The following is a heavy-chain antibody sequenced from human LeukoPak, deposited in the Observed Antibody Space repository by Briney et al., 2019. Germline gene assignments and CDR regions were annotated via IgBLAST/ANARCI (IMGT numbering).Heavy chain of an antibody. CDR2: ITSGSSYI. Sequence: GGSLRLSCAASGFTFSSYAMSWVRQAPGKGLEWVSSITSGSSYIYYADSVKGRFTISRDNAKNSLYLQMNSLRAEDTAVYYCARDPYSGSYGNYYYYFMDVWGKGTTVTISS. J-gene: IGHJ6*03. CDR1: GFTFSSYA. D-gene: IGHD1-26*01. CDR3: ARDPYSGSYGNYYYYFMDV. V-gene: IGHV3-21*01.